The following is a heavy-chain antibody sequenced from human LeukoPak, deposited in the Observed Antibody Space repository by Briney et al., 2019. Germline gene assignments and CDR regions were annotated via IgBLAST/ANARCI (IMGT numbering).Heavy chain of an antibody. D-gene: IGHD6-13*01. Sequence: GGSLRLSCAASGFTFSSYSMNWVRQAPGKGLEWVPSISSSSSYIYYADSVKGRFTISRDNAKNSLYLRMNSLRAEDTAVYYCARDRSIAAAGSLDYWGQGTLVTVSS. V-gene: IGHV3-21*01. CDR2: ISSSSSYI. CDR1: GFTFSSYS. CDR3: ARDRSIAAAGSLDY. J-gene: IGHJ4*02.